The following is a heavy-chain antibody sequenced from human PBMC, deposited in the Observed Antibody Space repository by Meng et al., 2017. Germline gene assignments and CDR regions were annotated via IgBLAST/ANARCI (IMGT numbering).Heavy chain of an antibody. D-gene: IGHD3-10*01. CDR2: INSDGSST. J-gene: IGHJ6*02. CDR3: ARVKMVRGFYYGMDV. Sequence: GESLKISCAASGFTFSSYWMHWVRQAPGKGLVWVSRINSDGSSTSYADSVKGRFTISRDNAKNTLYLQMNSLRAEDTAVYYCARVKMVRGFYYGMDVWGQGTTVTVSS. CDR1: GFTFSSYW. V-gene: IGHV3-74*01.